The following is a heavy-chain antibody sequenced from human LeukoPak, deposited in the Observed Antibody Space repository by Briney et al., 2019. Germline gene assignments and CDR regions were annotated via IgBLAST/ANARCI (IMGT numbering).Heavy chain of an antibody. CDR1: GYTFTSYY. D-gene: IGHD6-19*01. J-gene: IGHJ3*02. V-gene: IGHV1-46*01. Sequence: ASVKVSCKASGYTFTSYYVHWVRRAAGQGLEWMGIINPSGGSTTYAQNFQGRITMTRDTSTSTVYMELSSLRSEDTAVYYCARVRFSSGWYIAFDMWGQGTMVTVSP. CDR2: INPSGGST. CDR3: ARVRFSSGWYIAFDM.